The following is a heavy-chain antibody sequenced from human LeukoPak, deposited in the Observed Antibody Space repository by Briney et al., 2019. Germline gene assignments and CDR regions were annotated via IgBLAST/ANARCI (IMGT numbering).Heavy chain of an antibody. J-gene: IGHJ4*02. CDR2: INAGNGNT. CDR1: GYTFTNYA. Sequence: ASVKVSCRASGYTFTNYAMHWVRQAPGQRLEWMGWINAGNGNTKYSRKFQGRVTITRDTSASTAYMELSSLRSEDTAVYYCARDQEVAGLDYWGQGTLVTVSS. CDR3: ARDQEVAGLDY. D-gene: IGHD6-19*01. V-gene: IGHV1-3*01.